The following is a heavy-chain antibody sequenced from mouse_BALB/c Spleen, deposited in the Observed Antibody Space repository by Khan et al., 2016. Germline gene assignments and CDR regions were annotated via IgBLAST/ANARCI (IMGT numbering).Heavy chain of an antibody. V-gene: IGHV1-80*01. CDR3: ARAGYGYDTFAY. CDR2: IYPGDGDT. CDR1: GYAFSSYW. Sequence: QVQLQQPGAELVRPGSSVKISCKASGYAFSSYWMNWVKQRPGQGLEWIGQIYPGDGDTNYTGKFKGKATLTADKSSSTAYMQLSSLTSEDSAVYYCARAGYGYDTFAYWGQGTLVTVSA. D-gene: IGHD2-2*01. J-gene: IGHJ3*01.